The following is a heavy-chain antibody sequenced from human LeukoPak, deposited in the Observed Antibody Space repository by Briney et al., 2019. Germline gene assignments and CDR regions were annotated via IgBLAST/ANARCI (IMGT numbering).Heavy chain of an antibody. D-gene: IGHD4-23*01. J-gene: IGHJ4*02. V-gene: IGHV4-59*01. CDR2: IYYSGTT. CDR3: ARDRYGGNSGEFDY. CDR1: GGSISSYY. Sequence: PSETLSLTCTVSGGSISSYYWSWIRQPPGKGLEWIGYIYYSGTTNYHTTLKTRVTILVDTSKRQFSLKLSSVTAADTAVYYCARDRYGGNSGEFDYWGQGTLVTVSS.